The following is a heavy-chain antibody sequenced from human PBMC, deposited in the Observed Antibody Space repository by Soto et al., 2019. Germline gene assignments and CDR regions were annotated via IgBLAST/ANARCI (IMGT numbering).Heavy chain of an antibody. CDR3: ARGAPVVNDY. Sequence: QLQLQESGSGLVKPSQTLSLTCAVSGGSISSGGYSWSWIRQPPGKGLEWIGYIYHSGSTFYNPSLQSRVTISVDMCKNQSSLKLSSVTAADTAVYYCARGAPVVNDYWGQGTLVTVSS. D-gene: IGHD3-22*01. V-gene: IGHV4-30-2*01. CDR1: GGSISSGGYS. CDR2: IYHSGST. J-gene: IGHJ4*02.